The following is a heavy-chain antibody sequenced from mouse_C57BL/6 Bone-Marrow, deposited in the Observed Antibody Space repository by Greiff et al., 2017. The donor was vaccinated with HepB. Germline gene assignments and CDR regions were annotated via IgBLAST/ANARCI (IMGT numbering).Heavy chain of an antibody. V-gene: IGHV5-16*01. D-gene: IGHD1-1*01. CDR2: INYDGSST. CDR1: GFTFSDYY. J-gene: IGHJ4*01. Sequence: EVKLMESEGGLVQPGSSMKLSCTASGFTFSDYYMAWVRQVPEKGLEWVANINYDGSSTYYLDSLKSRFIISRDNAKNILYLQMSSLKSEDTATYYCARVDYGSSYVGAMDYWGQGTSVTVSS. CDR3: ARVDYGSSYVGAMDY.